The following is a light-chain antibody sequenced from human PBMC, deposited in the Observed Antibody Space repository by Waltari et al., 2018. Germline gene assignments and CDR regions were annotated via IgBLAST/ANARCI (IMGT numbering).Light chain of an antibody. J-gene: IGKJ3*01. CDR2: DAS. CDR3: QQYDNLLEFT. Sequence: DIQMTQSPSSLSASVGDRVTITCQASQDISNYLNWYQQKPGKAPKLLSYDASNLETGVPSRFSGSGSGTDFTFTISSLQPEDIATYYCQQYDNLLEFTFGPGTKVDIK. V-gene: IGKV1-33*01. CDR1: QDISNY.